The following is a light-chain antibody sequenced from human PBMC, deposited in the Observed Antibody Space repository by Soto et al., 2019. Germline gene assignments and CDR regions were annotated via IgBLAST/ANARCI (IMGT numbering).Light chain of an antibody. Sequence: VLTQPPSVSVAPGKTARITCGGNNIGSKSVHWYQQKPGQAPVLVIYYDSNRPSGIPERFSGSNSGNTATLTISRVEAGDEADYYCHVWDSSSDHVVFGGGTKLTVL. V-gene: IGLV3-21*04. CDR3: HVWDSSSDHVV. J-gene: IGLJ2*01. CDR2: YDS. CDR1: NIGSKS.